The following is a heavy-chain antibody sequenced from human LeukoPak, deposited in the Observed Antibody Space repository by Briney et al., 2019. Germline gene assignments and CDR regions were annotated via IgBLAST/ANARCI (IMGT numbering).Heavy chain of an antibody. D-gene: IGHD3-9*01. J-gene: IGHJ2*01. CDR1: GFSLSTSGVG. CDR3: AHRPRETNYDILTGYYLDWYFDL. V-gene: IGHV2-5*01. Sequence: PTLVNPTQTLTLTCTFSGFSLSTSGVGVGWIRQPPGKALEWLALIYWNDDKRYSPSLKSRLTITKDTSKNQVVLTMTNMDPVDTATYYCAHRPRETNYDILTGYYLDWYFDLWGRGTLVTVSS. CDR2: IYWNDDK.